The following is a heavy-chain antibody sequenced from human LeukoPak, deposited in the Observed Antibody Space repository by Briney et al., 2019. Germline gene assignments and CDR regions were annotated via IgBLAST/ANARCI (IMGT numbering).Heavy chain of an antibody. V-gene: IGHV3-23*01. J-gene: IGHJ4*02. CDR2: ISGSGGST. D-gene: IGHD1-26*01. CDR1: GFTFSSYA. CDR3: AKDLGVRGSYGDY. Sequence: GGSLRLPCAASGFTFSSYAMSWVRQAPGKGLEWVSAISGSGGSTYYADSVKGRFTISRDNSKNTLYLQMNSLRAEDTAVYYCAKDLGVRGSYGDYWGQGTLVTVSS.